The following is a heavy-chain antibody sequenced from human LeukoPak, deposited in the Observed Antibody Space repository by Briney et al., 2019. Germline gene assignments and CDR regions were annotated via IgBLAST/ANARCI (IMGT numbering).Heavy chain of an antibody. J-gene: IGHJ4*02. V-gene: IGHV1-8*01. CDR2: TNPNSGNT. Sequence: ASVKVSCTASGYTFTTYEINWVRQATGQGLEWMGWTNPNSGNTGYAQKFQGRVTMTRNTSITTAYMELSNLRSEDTAVYYCARSQHGGIDYWGQGTLVTVSS. CDR1: GYTFTTYE. CDR3: ARSQHGGIDY. D-gene: IGHD4-23*01.